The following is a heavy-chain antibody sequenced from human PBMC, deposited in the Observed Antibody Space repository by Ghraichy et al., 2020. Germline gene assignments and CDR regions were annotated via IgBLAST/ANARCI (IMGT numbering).Heavy chain of an antibody. D-gene: IGHD3-10*01. Sequence: GESLNISCTASGFTFGDYAMSWFRQAPGKGLEWVGFIRSKAYGGTTEYAASVKGRFTISRDDSKSIAYLQMNSLKTEDTAVYYCTRAVLLWFGELSAFDYWGQGTLVTVSS. CDR2: IRSKAYGGTT. J-gene: IGHJ4*02. CDR1: GFTFGDYA. CDR3: TRAVLLWFGELSAFDY. V-gene: IGHV3-49*03.